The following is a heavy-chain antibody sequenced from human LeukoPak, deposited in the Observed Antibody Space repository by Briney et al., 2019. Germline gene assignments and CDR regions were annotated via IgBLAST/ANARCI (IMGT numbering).Heavy chain of an antibody. CDR2: IYHTGST. V-gene: IGHV4-34*01. CDR3: ARDSRGSGGSCFNP. CDR1: GFTVSRNY. Sequence: GSLRLSCAASGFTVSRNYMSWVRQPPGKGLEWIGDIYHTGSTTYSPSLKSRVTISVDTSKKQFSLSLTSVTAADTAVYYCARDSRGSGGSCFNPWGQGTLVTVSS. J-gene: IGHJ5*02. D-gene: IGHD2-15*01.